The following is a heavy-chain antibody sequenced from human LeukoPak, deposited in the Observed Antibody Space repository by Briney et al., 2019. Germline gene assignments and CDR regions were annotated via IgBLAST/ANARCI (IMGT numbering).Heavy chain of an antibody. D-gene: IGHD3-10*01. Sequence: GGSLRLSCAASGFTFSSYAMHWVRQAPGKGLEWVAVISYDGSNKYYADSVKGRFTISRDNSKNTLYLQMNSLRAEDTAVYYCARDRGIGFGESNAFDIWVQGTMVTVSS. J-gene: IGHJ3*02. CDR2: ISYDGSNK. CDR1: GFTFSSYA. CDR3: ARDRGIGFGESNAFDI. V-gene: IGHV3-30-3*01.